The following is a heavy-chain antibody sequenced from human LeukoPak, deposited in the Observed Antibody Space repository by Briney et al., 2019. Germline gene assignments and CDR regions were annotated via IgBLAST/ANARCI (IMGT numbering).Heavy chain of an antibody. J-gene: IGHJ4*02. V-gene: IGHV4-34*01. CDR3: ARQGGGSYTSSRPLFDY. CDR1: GGSFSGYH. D-gene: IGHD3-3*01. CDR2: INHRGST. Sequence: SETLSLTCAAYGGSFSGYHWSWIRQPPGKGLEWIGEINHRGSTIYNPSLKSRVTISVDTSKNQFSLKLSSVTAADTAVYYCARQGGGSYTSSRPLFDYWGQGSLVTVSS.